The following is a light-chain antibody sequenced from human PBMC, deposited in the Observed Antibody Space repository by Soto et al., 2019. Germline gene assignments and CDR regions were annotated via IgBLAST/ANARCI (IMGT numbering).Light chain of an antibody. J-gene: IGLJ1*01. CDR2: DVN. V-gene: IGLV2-14*01. Sequence: QSVLTQPASVSGSPGQSITISCTGTSSDVGGYNYVSWYQQHPGKAPKLIIYDVNNRPSGVSDRFSGFKSGNTASLTISGLQVEDEADYYCSSYTSTTTDVFGTGTKVTV. CDR3: SSYTSTTTDV. CDR1: SSDVGGYNY.